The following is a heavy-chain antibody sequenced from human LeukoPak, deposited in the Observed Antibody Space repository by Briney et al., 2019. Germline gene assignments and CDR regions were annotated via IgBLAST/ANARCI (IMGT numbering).Heavy chain of an antibody. V-gene: IGHV4-39*01. J-gene: IGHJ6*03. CDR1: GGSISSSSYY. Sequence: SETLSLTCTVSGGSISSSSYYWGWIRQPPGKGLEWIGSIYYSGSTYYNPSLKSRVTISVDTSKNQFSLKLSSVTAADTAVYYCARQGASGSRAGLYYYMDVWGKGTTVTVSS. D-gene: IGHD1-26*01. CDR2: IYYSGST. CDR3: ARQGASGSRAGLYYYMDV.